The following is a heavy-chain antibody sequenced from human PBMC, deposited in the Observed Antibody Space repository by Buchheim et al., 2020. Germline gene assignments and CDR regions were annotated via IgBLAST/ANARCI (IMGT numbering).Heavy chain of an antibody. D-gene: IGHD6-6*01. CDR1: NGSISSDDFY. CDR2: IYHSGTT. CDR3: ATRPSDLSYWYFDL. J-gene: IGHJ2*01. Sequence: QVQLQESGPGLVKPSQTLSLTCTVSNGSISSDDFYWSWIRQHPGKGLEWIGYIYHSGTTYYNPSPRSQFDISMETSKNPFSLNLDSVTAADTAIYYCATRPSDLSYWYFDLWGHGTL. V-gene: IGHV4-31*01.